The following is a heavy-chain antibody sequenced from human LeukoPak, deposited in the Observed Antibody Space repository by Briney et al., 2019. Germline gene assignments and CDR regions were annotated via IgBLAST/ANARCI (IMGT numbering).Heavy chain of an antibody. D-gene: IGHD1-1*01. Sequence: PSETLSLTCSVSVGSIRNYYWNWIRQPAGKGLEWVGYIYHSGTTKYNPSLQSRVTISVDTSENQFSLKLNSLTAADTAVYYCARDRLQLQSWGQGTLVTVSS. CDR2: IYHSGTT. J-gene: IGHJ5*02. CDR1: VGSIRNYY. CDR3: ARDRLQLQS. V-gene: IGHV4-59*01.